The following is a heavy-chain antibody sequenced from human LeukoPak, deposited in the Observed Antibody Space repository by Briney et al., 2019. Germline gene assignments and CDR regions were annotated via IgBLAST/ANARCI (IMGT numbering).Heavy chain of an antibody. Sequence: GGSLRLSCAASGFTVSSNYMTWVRQAPGKGLEWVSAISGSGGSTNYADSVKGRFTISRDNSKSTLYLQMNSLRAEGTAVYYCAKDVGGSRPKYYFDYWGQGILVTVSS. CDR3: AKDVGGSRPKYYFDY. V-gene: IGHV3-23*01. J-gene: IGHJ4*02. D-gene: IGHD2-15*01. CDR2: ISGSGGST. CDR1: GFTVSSNY.